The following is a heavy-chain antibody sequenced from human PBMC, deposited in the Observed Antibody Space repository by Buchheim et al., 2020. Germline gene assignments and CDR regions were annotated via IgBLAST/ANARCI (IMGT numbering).Heavy chain of an antibody. D-gene: IGHD4-17*01. CDR2: INHSGST. Sequence: QVQLQQWGAGLLKPSETLSLTCAVYGGSFSGYYWSWIRQPPGKGLEWIGEINHSGSTNYNPSRKSRVTISVDTSKNQFSLKLSSVTAADTAVYYCAGGKGATVTTFLFYYYYGMDVWGQGTT. V-gene: IGHV4-34*01. CDR1: GGSFSGYY. CDR3: AGGKGATVTTFLFYYYYGMDV. J-gene: IGHJ6*02.